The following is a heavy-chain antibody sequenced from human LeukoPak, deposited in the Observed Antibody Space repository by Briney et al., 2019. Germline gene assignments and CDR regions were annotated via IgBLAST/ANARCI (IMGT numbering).Heavy chain of an antibody. J-gene: IGHJ3*02. CDR1: GFTFSSYG. CDR3: AREKHSSTIVGAADAFDI. D-gene: IGHD1-26*01. V-gene: IGHV3-33*01. CDR2: IWYDGSNE. Sequence: PGGSLRLSCAASGFTFSSYGMQWVRQAPGKGLEWVALIWYDGSNEDYADSVKGRFTISRDNSKNTLYLQMNSLRAEDTAVYYCAREKHSSTIVGAADAFDIWGQGTMVTVSS.